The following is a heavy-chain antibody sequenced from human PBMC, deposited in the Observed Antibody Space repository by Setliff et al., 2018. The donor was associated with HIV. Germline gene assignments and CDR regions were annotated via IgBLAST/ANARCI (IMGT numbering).Heavy chain of an antibody. J-gene: IGHJ4*02. CDR3: ARDWAMVRGVTTYYFDY. CDR1: GGSISSYY. D-gene: IGHD3-10*01. Sequence: SETLSLTCTVSGGSISSYYWSWIRQPAGKGLEWIGRIYTSGSTNYNPSLRSRVTISVDTSKNQFSLRLTSVTAADTAVYYCARDWAMVRGVTTYYFDYWGQGTLVTVSS. CDR2: IYTSGST. V-gene: IGHV4-4*07.